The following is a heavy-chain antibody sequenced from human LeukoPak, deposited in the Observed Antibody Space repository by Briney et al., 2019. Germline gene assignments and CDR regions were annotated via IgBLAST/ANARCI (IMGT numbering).Heavy chain of an antibody. V-gene: IGHV3-9*01. Sequence: GRSLRLSCAASGFTFDDYAMHWVRQAPGKGLEWVSGISWNSGSIGYADSVKGRFTISRDNAKNSLYLQMNSLRAEDTALYYCAKDIVGATTGYFQHWGQGTLVTVSS. CDR1: GFTFDDYA. CDR3: AKDIVGATTGYFQH. D-gene: IGHD1-26*01. CDR2: ISWNSGSI. J-gene: IGHJ1*01.